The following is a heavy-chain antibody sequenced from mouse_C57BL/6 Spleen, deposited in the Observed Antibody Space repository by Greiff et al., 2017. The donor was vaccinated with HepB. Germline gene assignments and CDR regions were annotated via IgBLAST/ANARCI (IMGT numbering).Heavy chain of an antibody. D-gene: IGHD1-3*01. CDR2: ISYSGST. Sequence: EVQLQQSGPGMVKPSQSLSLTCTVTGYSITSGYDWHWIRHFPGNKLEWMGYISYSGSTNYIPSLKSRISITHDTSKNHFFLKLNSVTTEDTATYYCARDKDYAMDYWGQGTSVTVSS. V-gene: IGHV3-1*01. CDR3: ARDKDYAMDY. J-gene: IGHJ4*01. CDR1: GYSITSGYD.